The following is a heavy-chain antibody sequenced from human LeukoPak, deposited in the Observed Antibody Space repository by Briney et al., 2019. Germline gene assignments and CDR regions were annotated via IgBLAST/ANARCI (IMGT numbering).Heavy chain of an antibody. Sequence: GSLRLSCAVASGFPFSRAWMSWVRQAPGKGLEWVGRLKSESDGGTTDYAAPVKGRFIISRDDSKNTLFLQMNSLKIDDTAVYYCTTVGYGDNTFDSWGQGTLVTVSS. CDR2: LKSESDGGTT. V-gene: IGHV3-15*05. CDR1: GFPFSRAW. D-gene: IGHD4-17*01. CDR3: TTVGYGDNTFDS. J-gene: IGHJ4*02.